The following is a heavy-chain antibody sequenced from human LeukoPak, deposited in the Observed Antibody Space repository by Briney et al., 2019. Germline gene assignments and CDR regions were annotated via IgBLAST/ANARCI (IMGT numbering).Heavy chain of an antibody. V-gene: IGHV1-24*01. CDR3: ATVGAAWELRSAYFDY. Sequence: ASVKVSCKVSGYTLTELSMHWVRQAPGKGLEWMGGFDPEDGETIYAQKFQGRVTMIEDTSTDTAYMELSSLRSEDTAVYYCATVGAAWELRSAYFDYWGQGTLVTVSS. D-gene: IGHD1-26*01. J-gene: IGHJ4*02. CDR1: GYTLTELS. CDR2: FDPEDGET.